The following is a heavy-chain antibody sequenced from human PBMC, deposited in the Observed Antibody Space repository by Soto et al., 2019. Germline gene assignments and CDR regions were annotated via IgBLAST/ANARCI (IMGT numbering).Heavy chain of an antibody. V-gene: IGHV3-64*01. Sequence: GGSLRLSCAASGFTFSSYAMHWVRQAPGKGLEYVSAISSNGGSTYYANSVKGRFTISRDNSKNTLYLQMGSLRAEDMAVYYCARGALTQWLAPRGDFDYWGQGTLVTVSS. D-gene: IGHD6-19*01. CDR1: GFTFSSYA. CDR2: ISSNGGST. J-gene: IGHJ4*02. CDR3: ARGALTQWLAPRGDFDY.